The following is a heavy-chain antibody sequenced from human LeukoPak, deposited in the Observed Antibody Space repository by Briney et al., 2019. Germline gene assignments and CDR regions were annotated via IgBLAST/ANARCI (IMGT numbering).Heavy chain of an antibody. V-gene: IGHV3-11*04. J-gene: IGHJ4*02. CDR2: ISSSGNSI. D-gene: IGHD2-2*01. CDR1: GFTFSDYY. Sequence: PGGSLRLSCAASGFTFSDYYMSWIRQAPGKGLEWVSFISSSGNSIYYADSVKGRFTISRDNAKNSLYLQMNRLRAEDTAVYYCARTPLDCSSTSCYAFDYWGQGTLVTVSS. CDR3: ARTPLDCSSTSCYAFDY.